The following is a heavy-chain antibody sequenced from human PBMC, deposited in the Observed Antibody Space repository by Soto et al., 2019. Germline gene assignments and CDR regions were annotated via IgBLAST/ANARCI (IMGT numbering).Heavy chain of an antibody. Sequence: EVQLVESGGGLVQPDRSLRLSCAASGFTFADYAMHWVRQAPGKGLEWVSAITWNGDTIAYADSLEGRFTISRDNARNSLYLQVNSLRAEDTALYYCARGSSAYDFYYMDVWGKGTTVTVSS. J-gene: IGHJ6*03. CDR3: ARGSSAYDFYYMDV. CDR1: GFTFADYA. V-gene: IGHV3-9*01. CDR2: ITWNGDTI.